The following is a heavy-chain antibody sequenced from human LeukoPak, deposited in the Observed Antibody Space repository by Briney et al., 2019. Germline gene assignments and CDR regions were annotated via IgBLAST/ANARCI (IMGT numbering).Heavy chain of an antibody. V-gene: IGHV5-51*01. CDR2: ISPADSNA. D-gene: IGHD1-7*01. CDR3: ARAIAPYNWNYVWFDP. CDR1: GYSFTSLW. J-gene: IGHJ5*02. Sequence: GESLKTSCKGSGYSFTSLWIGWVRQMPGKGLEWMGMISPADSNARYSPSFQGRVTFSADKSINTAYLQWSSLRASDTAIYYCARAIAPYNWNYVWFDPWGQGTLVTVSS.